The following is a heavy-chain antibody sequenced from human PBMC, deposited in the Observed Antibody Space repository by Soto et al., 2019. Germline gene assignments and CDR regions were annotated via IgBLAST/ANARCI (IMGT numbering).Heavy chain of an antibody. V-gene: IGHV3-48*02. D-gene: IGHD2-15*01. J-gene: IGHJ6*02. CDR3: ARDDYCSGGSCYSRGMDV. CDR2: ISSSSSTI. CDR1: GFTFSSYS. Sequence: PGGSLRLSCAASGFTFSSYSMNWVRQAPGKGLEWVSYISSSSSTIYYADSVKGRFTISRDNAKNSLYLQMSSLRDEDTAVYYCARDDYCSGGSCYSRGMDVWGQGTTVTVSS.